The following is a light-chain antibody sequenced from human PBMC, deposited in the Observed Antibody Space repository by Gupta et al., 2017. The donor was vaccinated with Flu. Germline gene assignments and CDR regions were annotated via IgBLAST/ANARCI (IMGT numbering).Light chain of an antibody. CDR3: LQSDGRPLT. CDR1: QRVSTF. Sequence: PSPLSAAAGDRVTITCRATQRVSTFLNWYQQKPGKAPRLLIHVASTVHDGVPSRFNGSGSGTDFTLTISRLHPEDFATYYCLQSDGRPLTFGDGTKVEIK. V-gene: IGKV1-39*01. CDR2: VAS. J-gene: IGKJ4*01.